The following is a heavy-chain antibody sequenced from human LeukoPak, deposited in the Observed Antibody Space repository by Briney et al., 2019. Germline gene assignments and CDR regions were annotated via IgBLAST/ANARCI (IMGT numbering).Heavy chain of an antibody. Sequence: PSETLSLTCTVSGGSISSYYWSWIRQPPGKGLEWIGYIYYSGSTNYNPSLKSRVTISVDTSKNQFSLKLSSVTAADTAVYYCARDQGGWFDPWGKGTLVTVSS. D-gene: IGHD3-16*01. V-gene: IGHV4-59*01. CDR3: ARDQGGWFDP. J-gene: IGHJ5*02. CDR1: GGSISSYY. CDR2: IYYSGST.